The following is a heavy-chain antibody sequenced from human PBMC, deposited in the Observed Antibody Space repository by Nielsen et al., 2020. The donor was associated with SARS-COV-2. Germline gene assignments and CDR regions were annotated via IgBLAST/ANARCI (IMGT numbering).Heavy chain of an antibody. CDR2: ISWNSGSI. CDR3: ARDHGYCSGGSCYRHYSYGMDV. J-gene: IGHJ6*02. D-gene: IGHD2-15*01. Sequence: GGSLRLSCAASGFTFDDYAMHWVRQAPGKGLEWVSGISWNSGSIDYADSVKGRFTISRDNPKNSMFLQMDSLRAEDTAIYYCARDHGYCSGGSCYRHYSYGMDVWGQGTPVTVSS. CDR1: GFTFDDYA. V-gene: IGHV3-9*01.